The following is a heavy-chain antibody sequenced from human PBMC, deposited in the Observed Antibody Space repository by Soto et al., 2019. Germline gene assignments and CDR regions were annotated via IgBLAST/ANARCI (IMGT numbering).Heavy chain of an antibody. CDR1: DGSISSYY. D-gene: IGHD2-21*01. V-gene: IGHV4-59*08. J-gene: IGHJ3*02. CDR3: ARLCGGDCYSKAFDI. CDR2: IYYSGST. Sequence: SETLSLTCTVSDGSISSYYWSWIRQPPGKGLEWIGYIYYSGSTNYNPSLKSRVTISVDTSKNQFSLKLSSVTAADTAVYYCARLCGGDCYSKAFDIWGQGTRVTVSS.